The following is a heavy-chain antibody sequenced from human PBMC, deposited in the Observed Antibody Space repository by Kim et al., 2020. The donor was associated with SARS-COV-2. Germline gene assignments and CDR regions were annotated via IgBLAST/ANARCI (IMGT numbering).Heavy chain of an antibody. CDR1: GFTFSSYG. CDR2: IWYDGSNK. J-gene: IGHJ6*02. Sequence: GGSLRLSCAASGFTFSSYGMHWVRQAPGKGLEWVAVIWYDGSNKYYADSVKGRFTISRDNSKNTLYLQMNSLRAEDTAVYYCARGYSSAIREPPYGMDVWGQGTTVTVSS. V-gene: IGHV3-33*01. CDR3: ARGYSSAIREPPYGMDV. D-gene: IGHD6-19*01.